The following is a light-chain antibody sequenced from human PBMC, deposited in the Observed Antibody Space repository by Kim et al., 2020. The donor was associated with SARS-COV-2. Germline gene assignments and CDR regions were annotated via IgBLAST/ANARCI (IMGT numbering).Light chain of an antibody. J-gene: IGLJ3*02. V-gene: IGLV1-44*01. CDR2: NDN. Sequence: ELTQPPSTSGTPGQRVTISCSGSSSNVGLHFVNWYQQLPGTAPKVFIYNDNQRPSGVPDRFSGSRSGTSASLAISGLQSEDESDYYCATWDVSLNGWVFGGGTQLTVL. CDR3: ATWDVSLNGWV. CDR1: SSNVGLHF.